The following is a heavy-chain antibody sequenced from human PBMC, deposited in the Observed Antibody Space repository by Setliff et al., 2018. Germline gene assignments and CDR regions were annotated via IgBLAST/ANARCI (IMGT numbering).Heavy chain of an antibody. J-gene: IGHJ4*02. CDR1: GGSISSYY. CDR2: IYYSGST. CDR3: ARALGSSSFPFDY. D-gene: IGHD6-13*01. Sequence: SETLSLTCTVSGGSISSYYWSWIRQPPGKGLEWIGYIYYSGSTNYNPSLKSRVTISVDTSKNQFSLKLSSATAADTAVYYCARALGSSSFPFDYWGQGTLVTVSS. V-gene: IGHV4-59*01.